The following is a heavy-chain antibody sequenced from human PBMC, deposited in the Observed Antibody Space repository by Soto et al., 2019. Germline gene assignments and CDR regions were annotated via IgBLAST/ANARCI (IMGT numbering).Heavy chain of an antibody. CDR2: ISGIGDNT. CDR3: EKEGPILIGTPSDVMDV. J-gene: IGHJ6*02. V-gene: IGHV3-23*01. Sequence: EAQLLESGGGFVQPGGSLRLSCVASGFRFRSYAMNWVRQAPGEGLEWVSSISGIGDNTYYADYGKGRFAISRDNSKNTLYMQMNSQRAENTAIYFCEKEGPILIGTPSDVMDVWGQGTTGAVS. D-gene: IGHD1-1*01. CDR1: GFRFRSYA.